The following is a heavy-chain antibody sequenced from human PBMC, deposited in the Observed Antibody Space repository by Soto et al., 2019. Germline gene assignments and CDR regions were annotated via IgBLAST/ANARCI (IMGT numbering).Heavy chain of an antibody. CDR2: IIPILNKT. Sequence: QVLLEQSGSVVKRPGSSVTVSCKASGGPFNNFIFTWVRQAPGQGLEWMGRIIPILNKTNYAQTFRGRVAITADTPASTSYIELTGLRLDATAMYYCVKDFSGYTSLWGQGTLVSVTS. CDR3: VKDFSGYTSL. J-gene: IGHJ4*02. D-gene: IGHD3-3*01. CDR1: GGPFNNFI. V-gene: IGHV1-69*02.